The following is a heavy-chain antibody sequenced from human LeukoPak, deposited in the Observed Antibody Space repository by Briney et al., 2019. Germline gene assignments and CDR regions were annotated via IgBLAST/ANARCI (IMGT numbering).Heavy chain of an antibody. CDR3: ARGGRSTTVTIWGDYFDY. J-gene: IGHJ4*02. D-gene: IGHD4-17*01. CDR2: INPSGGST. V-gene: IGHV1-46*01. Sequence: ASEKVSCKASGYTFTSYYMHWVRQAPGQGLEWMGIINPSGGSTSYAQKFQGRVTMTRDMSTCTVYMELSSLRSEDTAVYYCARGGRSTTVTIWGDYFDYWGQGTLVTVSS. CDR1: GYTFTSYY.